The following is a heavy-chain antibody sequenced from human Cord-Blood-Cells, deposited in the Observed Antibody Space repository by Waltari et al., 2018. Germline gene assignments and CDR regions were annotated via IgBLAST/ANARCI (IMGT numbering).Heavy chain of an antibody. CDR3: ARATVYASSGYDY. J-gene: IGHJ4*02. V-gene: IGHV3-53*04. CDR1: GFTVSSNY. D-gene: IGHD3-22*01. Sequence: EVQLVESGGGLVQPGGSLRLSCAASGFTVSSNYMSWVRQAPGKGLEGVSGIYSGGSTYYADSVKGRFTISRHNSKNTLYLQMNSLRAEDTAVYYCARATVYASSGYDYWGQGTLVTVSS. CDR2: IYSGGST.